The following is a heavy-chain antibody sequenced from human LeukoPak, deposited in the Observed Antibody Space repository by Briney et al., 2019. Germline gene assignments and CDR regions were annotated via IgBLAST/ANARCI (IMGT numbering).Heavy chain of an antibody. CDR2: ISGRGDST. Sequence: PGGSLRLSCAACGFTFSNLAMRGVRQARGKGGEGVSAISGRGDSTYYADSVKGRFTISRDNSKNTLYLQMNSLRAEDTAVYYCAKNRGNYYYFDYWGQGTLVTVSS. CDR1: GFTFSNLA. CDR3: AKNRGNYYYFDY. J-gene: IGHJ4*02. D-gene: IGHD4-11*01. V-gene: IGHV3-23*01.